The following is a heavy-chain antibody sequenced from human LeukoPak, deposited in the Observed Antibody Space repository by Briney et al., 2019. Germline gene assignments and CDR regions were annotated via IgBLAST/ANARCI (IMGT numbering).Heavy chain of an antibody. CDR1: GGSISSGGYS. Sequence: SQTLSLTCAVSGGSISSGGYSWSWTRQPPGKGLEWIGYIYHSGSTYYNPSLKSRVTISVDRSKNQFSLKLSSVTAADTAVYYCARSTGGNYFDYWGQGTLVTVSS. D-gene: IGHD7-27*01. V-gene: IGHV4-30-2*01. CDR2: IYHSGST. CDR3: ARSTGGNYFDY. J-gene: IGHJ4*02.